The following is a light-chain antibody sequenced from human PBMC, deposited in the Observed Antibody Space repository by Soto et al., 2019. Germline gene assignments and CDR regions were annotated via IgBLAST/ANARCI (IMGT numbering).Light chain of an antibody. J-gene: IGKJ1*01. CDR3: QQYNSYS. CDR2: GAS. Sequence: EIVMTQSPATLSVSPGERATLSCRASQSVSSKLAWYQQKPGQAPRLLIYGASSRATGIPDRFSGSGSGTDFTLTISSLQPDDFATYYCQQYNSYSFDQGTKVDIK. CDR1: QSVSSK. V-gene: IGKV3D-15*01.